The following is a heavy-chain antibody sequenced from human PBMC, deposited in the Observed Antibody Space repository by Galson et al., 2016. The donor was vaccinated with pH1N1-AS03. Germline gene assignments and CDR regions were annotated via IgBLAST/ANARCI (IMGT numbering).Heavy chain of an antibody. J-gene: IGHJ6*03. CDR2: IIAIFGTP. Sequence: SVKVSCKASGVTFRNFVISWVRQAPGQGLEWVGGIIAIFGTPKHAQKFQGRVTITADKSTSTAYMDLSTLISEDTAMYHCAREECSSSSCRRDQSYYMDVWGKGTTVTVSS. CDR1: GVTFRNFV. D-gene: IGHD2-2*01. V-gene: IGHV1-69*06. CDR3: AREECSSSSCRRDQSYYMDV.